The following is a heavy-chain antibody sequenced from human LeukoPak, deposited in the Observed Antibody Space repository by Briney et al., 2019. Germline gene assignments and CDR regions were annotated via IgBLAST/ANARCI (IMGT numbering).Heavy chain of an antibody. D-gene: IGHD3-22*01. J-gene: IGHJ6*03. CDR2: IGGSGDNK. V-gene: IGHV3-23*01. CDR3: AKKSGYDSYRYYYMYV. CDR1: GFIFGNYA. Sequence: GGSLRLSCAVSGFIFGNYAMPWVRQAAGKGLEWVSSIGGSGDNKYYADSVMGRFSISRDNSRNTLSLQMNILRAEDTAVYYCAKKSGYDSYRYYYMYVWGKGTTVTVSS.